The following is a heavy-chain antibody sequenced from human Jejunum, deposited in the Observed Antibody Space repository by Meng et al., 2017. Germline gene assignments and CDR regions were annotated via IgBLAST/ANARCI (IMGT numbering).Heavy chain of an antibody. D-gene: IGHD4-23*01. J-gene: IGHJ4*02. CDR2: ISASGGST. CDR3: GGNSGVVY. CDR1: GFTFSSYA. V-gene: IGHV3-23*01. Sequence: GESLKISCAASGFTFSSYAMSWVRQAPEKGLEWVSAISASGGSTYYADSVKGRFTISRDNSKNTLDLQMNSLRAEDTALYYCGGNSGVVYWGQGTLVTVSS.